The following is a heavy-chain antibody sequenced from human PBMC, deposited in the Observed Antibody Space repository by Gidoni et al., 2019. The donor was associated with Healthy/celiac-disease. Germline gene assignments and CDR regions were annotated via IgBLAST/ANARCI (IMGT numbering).Heavy chain of an antibody. CDR3: ARPNYYDSSVSTRYFDL. CDR2: IYPGDSDT. Sequence: EAQLVQSGAEVKKPGESLKISCKGAGYSFTSYWIGWVRQRPGKGLEWTGIIYPGDSDTRYSPSFQGQVTITAEKTSSTAYRQWSSLKASDTAKYYCARPNYYDSSVSTRYFDLWGRGTLVTVSS. CDR1: GYSFTSYW. V-gene: IGHV5-51*01. J-gene: IGHJ2*01. D-gene: IGHD3-22*01.